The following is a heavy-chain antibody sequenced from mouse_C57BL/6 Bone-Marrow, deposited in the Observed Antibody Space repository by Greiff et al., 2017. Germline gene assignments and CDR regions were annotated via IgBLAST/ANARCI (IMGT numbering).Heavy chain of an antibody. CDR2: IDPNSGGT. J-gene: IGHJ4*01. D-gene: IGHD2-2*01. CDR1: GYTFTSYC. CDR3: ALGYGYPYYYAMDY. Sequence: VKLQQPGAELVKPGASVKLSCKASGYTFTSYCMHWVKQRPGRGLEWIGRIDPNSGGTKYNEKFKSKATLTVDKPSSTADMQLSSLTSEDSAVYYCALGYGYPYYYAMDYWGQGTSVTVSS. V-gene: IGHV1-72*01.